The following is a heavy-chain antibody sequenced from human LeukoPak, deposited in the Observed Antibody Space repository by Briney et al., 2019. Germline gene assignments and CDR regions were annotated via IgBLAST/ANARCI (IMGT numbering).Heavy chain of an antibody. V-gene: IGHV1-18*01. Sequence: PSVKVSCKASGYTLTRYGISWVRQAAGKGGAGVGWISAYNSNTNYAQKLQSRVTMITDPSTSTAYMEMRSLTSDDTAVYYCARGRFGELLSHFYYYMDVWGKGTTVTVSS. J-gene: IGHJ6*03. CDR1: GYTLTRYG. CDR3: ARGRFGELLSHFYYYMDV. D-gene: IGHD3-10*01. CDR2: ISAYNSNT.